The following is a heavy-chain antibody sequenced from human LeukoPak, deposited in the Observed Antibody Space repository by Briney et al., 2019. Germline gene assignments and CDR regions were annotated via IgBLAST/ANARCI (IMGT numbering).Heavy chain of an antibody. CDR3: AREGQQLKHFDY. V-gene: IGHV1-46*01. CDR1: GNTFIGYW. D-gene: IGHD1-1*01. CDR2: INPRGDAT. Sequence: ASVTASFTASGNTFIGYWIHWVRQAPGQGLEWMGAINPRGDATIGAQKFQGRVTTTRDTSTSTVYIELSSLRSEDTAVYYCAREGQQLKHFDYWGQGTLVTVSS. J-gene: IGHJ4*02.